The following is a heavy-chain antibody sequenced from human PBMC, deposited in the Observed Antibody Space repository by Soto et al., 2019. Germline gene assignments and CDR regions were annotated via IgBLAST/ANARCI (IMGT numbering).Heavy chain of an antibody. Sequence: SETLSLTCTVSGGSISSYYWSWIRQPPGKGLEWIGYIYYSGSTNYNPSLKSRVTISVDTSKNQFSLKLSSVTAADTAVYYCARGNDYIWGSYRSAYFDYWGQGTLVTVSS. D-gene: IGHD3-16*02. CDR2: IYYSGST. CDR3: ARGNDYIWGSYRSAYFDY. J-gene: IGHJ4*02. V-gene: IGHV4-59*01. CDR1: GGSISSYY.